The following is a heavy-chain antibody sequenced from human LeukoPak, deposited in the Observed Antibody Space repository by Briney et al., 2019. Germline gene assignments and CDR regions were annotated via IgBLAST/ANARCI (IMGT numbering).Heavy chain of an antibody. J-gene: IGHJ4*02. Sequence: GGSLRLSCAASGFTFSSYEMHWVRQAPGKGLEWVSYISTSGRTIYYADSVRGRFTISRDNAKNSLYLQMNSLRAEDTAVYYCARDAPDYWGQGTLVTVSS. V-gene: IGHV3-48*03. CDR2: ISTSGRTI. CDR1: GFTFSSYE. CDR3: ARDAPDY.